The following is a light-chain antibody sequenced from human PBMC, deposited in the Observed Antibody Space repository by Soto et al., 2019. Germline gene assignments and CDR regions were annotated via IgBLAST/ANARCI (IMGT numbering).Light chain of an antibody. CDR3: QVWDSGSAHVV. CDR2: SDT. CDR1: DIGSKG. Sequence: SYERTQPPLVSVAPGKTASISWGGNDIGSKGADWYQQKPGQAPVLVIYSDTDLPPVITERFSGSNSANLATRTISRVEAGDEADYYCQVWDSGSAHVVLGGGTKLTVL. V-gene: IGLV3-21*01. J-gene: IGLJ2*01.